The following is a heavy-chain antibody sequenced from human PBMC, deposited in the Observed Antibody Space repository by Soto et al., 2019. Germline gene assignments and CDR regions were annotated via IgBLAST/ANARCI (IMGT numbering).Heavy chain of an antibody. CDR3: AREVYGDYESG. CDR2: INHSGST. D-gene: IGHD4-17*01. Sequence: SETLSLTCAVYGGSFSGYYWSWIRQPPGKGLEWIGEINHSGSTNYNPSLKSRVTISVDTSKNQFSLKLSSVTAADTAVYYCAREVYGDYESGWGQGTLVTVS. J-gene: IGHJ4*02. CDR1: GGSFSGYY. V-gene: IGHV4-34*01.